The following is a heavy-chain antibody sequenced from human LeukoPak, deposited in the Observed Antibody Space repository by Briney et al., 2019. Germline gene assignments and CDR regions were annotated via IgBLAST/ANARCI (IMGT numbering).Heavy chain of an antibody. CDR1: GGSISSSY. V-gene: IGHV4-4*07. J-gene: IGHJ4*02. D-gene: IGHD5-12*01. CDR3: ARQYGGYGFDY. Sequence: SETLSLTCTVSGGSISSSYWSWIRQPAGKGLEWIGLVHSSGTTTYHPSLRSRVTMSVDTSKNQFPLKLTSVTAADTALFYCARQYGGYGFDYWGQGTLVTVSS. CDR2: VHSSGTT.